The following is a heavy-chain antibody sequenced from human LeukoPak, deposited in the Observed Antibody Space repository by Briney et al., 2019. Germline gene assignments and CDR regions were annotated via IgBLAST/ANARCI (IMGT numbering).Heavy chain of an antibody. J-gene: IGHJ5*02. D-gene: IGHD5-24*01. V-gene: IGHV5-51*01. CDR3: AREMATISNWFDP. CDR1: RYSFTSYW. Sequence: GASLKISCKDSRYSFTSYWIGWVRQMPGKGLEWMGIIYPGDSDTRYSPSFQGQVTISADKSISTAYLQWSSLKASDTAMYYCAREMATISNWFDPWGQGTLVTVSS. CDR2: IYPGDSDT.